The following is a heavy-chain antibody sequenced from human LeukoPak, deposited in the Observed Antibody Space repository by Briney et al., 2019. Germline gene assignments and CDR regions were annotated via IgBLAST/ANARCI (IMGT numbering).Heavy chain of an antibody. J-gene: IGHJ4*02. CDR3: AKDGESYDFWSGYLFDY. CDR1: GGSISGYF. CDR2: IYNSGST. D-gene: IGHD3-3*01. V-gene: IGHV4-59*01. Sequence: SETLSLTCTVSGGSISGYFWSWIRQPPGEGLEWIGYIYNSGSTDYNPSLKSRVTISVDTSTNQFSLKLTSVTAADTAVYYCAKDGESYDFWSGYLFDYWGQGTLVTVSS.